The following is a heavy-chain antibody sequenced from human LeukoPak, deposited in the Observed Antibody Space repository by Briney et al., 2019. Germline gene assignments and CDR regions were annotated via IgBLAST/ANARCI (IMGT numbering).Heavy chain of an antibody. CDR3: AKGSGYTYGLYYFEY. J-gene: IGHJ4*02. CDR2: IISSGGST. V-gene: IGHV3-23*01. CDR1: GFTFGTYG. Sequence: PGGSLRLSCAASGFTFGTYGMSWVRQAPGKGLEWVSSIISSGGSTYYADSVKGRFTISRDNSKNTRYMQMKSLRAEDTGVYYCAKGSGYTYGLYYFEYWGQGTLSTVSS. D-gene: IGHD5-18*01.